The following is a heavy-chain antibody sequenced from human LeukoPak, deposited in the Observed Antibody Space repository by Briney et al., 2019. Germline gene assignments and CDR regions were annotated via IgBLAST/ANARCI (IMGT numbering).Heavy chain of an antibody. V-gene: IGHV3-53*01. CDR3: ARDQSDDAFDI. J-gene: IGHJ3*02. Sequence: GGSLRLSCAASGFTASSNYMSWVRQAPGKGLEWVSVIYSGGSTYYADSVKGRFTISRDNSKNTLYLQMNSLRAEDTAVYYCARDQSDDAFDIWGQGTMVTVSS. CDR1: GFTASSNY. CDR2: IYSGGST.